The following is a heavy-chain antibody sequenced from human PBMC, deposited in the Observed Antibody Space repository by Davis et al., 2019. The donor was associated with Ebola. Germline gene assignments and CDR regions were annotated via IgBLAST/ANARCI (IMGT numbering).Heavy chain of an antibody. J-gene: IGHJ6*02. CDR1: GDSVSISSGG. D-gene: IGHD1-26*01. V-gene: IGHV6-1*01. CDR3: VRGWGRTGMGV. Sequence: HSQTLSLTCAVSGDSVSISSGGYNWIRQSPSRGLEWLGRTYYSSTWFNDYAVSVNGRITINPDTSKNQFSLQLNSVTPEDTAVYYCVRGWGRTGMGVWGQGTTVTVSS. CDR2: TYYSSTWFN.